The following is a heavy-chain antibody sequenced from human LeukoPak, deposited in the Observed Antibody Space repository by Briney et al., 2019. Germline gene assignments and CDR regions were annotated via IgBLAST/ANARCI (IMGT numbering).Heavy chain of an antibody. Sequence: ASVKVSCKASGYTFTGYYMHWVRQAPGQGLEWMGWINPNSGGTNYAQKFQGRVTMTRDTSISTAYMELSRLRSDDTAVYYCARGIFTFGGVIVNPPGYWGQGTLVTVSS. D-gene: IGHD3-16*02. CDR3: ARGIFTFGGVIVNPPGY. J-gene: IGHJ4*02. V-gene: IGHV1-2*02. CDR1: GYTFTGYY. CDR2: INPNSGGT.